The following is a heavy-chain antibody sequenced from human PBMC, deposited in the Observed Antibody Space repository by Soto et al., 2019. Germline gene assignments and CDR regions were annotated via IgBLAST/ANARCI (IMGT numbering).Heavy chain of an antibody. J-gene: IGHJ4*02. D-gene: IGHD2-2*01. CDR2: ISSSSSTM. CDR3: ARDVGYCSSTSCYENYFDY. V-gene: IGHV3-48*02. Sequence: GGSLRLSCAASGFTFSSYSMNWVRQAPGKGLEWVSYISSSSSTMYYADSVKGRFTISRDNAKNSLYLQMNSLRDEDTAVYYCARDVGYCSSTSCYENYFDYWGQGTLVTVSS. CDR1: GFTFSSYS.